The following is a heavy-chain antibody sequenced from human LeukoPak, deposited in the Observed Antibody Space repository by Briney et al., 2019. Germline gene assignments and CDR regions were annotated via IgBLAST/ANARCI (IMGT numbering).Heavy chain of an antibody. CDR3: ASSGSYRFDY. Sequence: GSLRLSCTATGFTSVNYAVSWFRQAPGKGLEWVSHITASGTAMFYADSVKGRFTISRDNAKNSLYLQMNSLRGEDTAVYYCASSGSYRFDYWGQGTLVTVSS. CDR2: ITASGTAM. J-gene: IGHJ4*02. CDR1: GFTSVNYA. V-gene: IGHV3-48*01. D-gene: IGHD1-26*01.